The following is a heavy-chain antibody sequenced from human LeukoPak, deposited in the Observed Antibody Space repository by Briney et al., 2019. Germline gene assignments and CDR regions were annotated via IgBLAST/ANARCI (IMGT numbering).Heavy chain of an antibody. CDR3: ARSKRALRFLEWGYFDY. CDR2: IYPGDSDT. Sequence: GESLKISCKGSGYSFTSYWIGWVRQMPGKGLEWMGIIYPGDSDTRYSPPFQGQVTISADKSISTAYLQWSSLKASDTAMYYCARSKRALRFLEWGYFDYWGQGTLVTVSS. V-gene: IGHV5-51*01. J-gene: IGHJ4*02. D-gene: IGHD3-3*01. CDR1: GYSFTSYW.